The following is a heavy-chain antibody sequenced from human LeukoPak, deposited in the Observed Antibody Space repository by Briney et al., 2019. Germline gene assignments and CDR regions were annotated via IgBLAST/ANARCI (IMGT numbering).Heavy chain of an antibody. Sequence: GGSLRLSCAASGFTFSNCAMSWVRQAPGKGLEWVSAISGSGGSTYYADSVKGRFTISRDNFKNTLYLQMNSLRAEDTAVYYCAKASYCSSTSCYPSNPNWFDPWGQGTLVTVSS. CDR2: ISGSGGST. CDR3: AKASYCSSTSCYPSNPNWFDP. J-gene: IGHJ5*02. CDR1: GFTFSNCA. D-gene: IGHD2-2*01. V-gene: IGHV3-23*01.